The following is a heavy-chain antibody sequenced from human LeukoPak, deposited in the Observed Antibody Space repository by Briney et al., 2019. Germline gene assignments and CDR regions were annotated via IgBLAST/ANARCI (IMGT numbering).Heavy chain of an antibody. CDR3: ASDTEMILGSYPPFEAFDI. D-gene: IGHD1-26*01. J-gene: IGHJ3*02. V-gene: IGHV3-23*01. CDR2: ISGSGGST. CDR1: GFTFSSYA. Sequence: GGSLRLSCAASGFTFSSYAMSWVRQAPGKGLEWVSAISGSGGSTYYADSVKGRFTISRDNSKNTLYLQMNSLRAEDTAVYYCASDTEMILGSYPPFEAFDIWGQGTMVTVSS.